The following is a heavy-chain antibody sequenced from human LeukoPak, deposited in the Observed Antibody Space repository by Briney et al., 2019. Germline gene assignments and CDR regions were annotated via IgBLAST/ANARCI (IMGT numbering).Heavy chain of an antibody. CDR2: ISSSSSYI. Sequence: PGGSLRLSCAASGFTFYTYSMNWVRQAPGKGLEWVSSISSSSSYIYYADSVKGRFTISRDNAKNSLYLQMNSLRAEDTAVYYCARVWGGSDYGEGEADYWGQGTLVTVSS. CDR1: GFTFYTYS. V-gene: IGHV3-21*01. D-gene: IGHD4-17*01. J-gene: IGHJ4*02. CDR3: ARVWGGSDYGEGEADY.